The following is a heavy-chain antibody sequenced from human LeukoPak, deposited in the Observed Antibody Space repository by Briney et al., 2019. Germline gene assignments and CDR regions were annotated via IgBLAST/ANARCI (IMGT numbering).Heavy chain of an antibody. V-gene: IGHV4-59*08. D-gene: IGHD3-16*01. Sequence: SETLSLTCTVSGGFITNYYWDWIRQPPGRGLEWVGYIHSTGATSYNPSLKSRVTMSIDTSKKQFSLKETSVTAADTAVYYCAGHGYDDDDLSLTWGQGTLVTVSS. CDR3: AGHGYDDDDLSLT. J-gene: IGHJ5*02. CDR2: IHSTGAT. CDR1: GGFITNYY.